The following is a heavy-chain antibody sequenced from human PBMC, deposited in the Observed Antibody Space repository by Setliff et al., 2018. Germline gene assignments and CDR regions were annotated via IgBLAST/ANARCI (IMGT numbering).Heavy chain of an antibody. CDR1: GYTFSDYW. V-gene: IGHV5-51*01. CDR2: IYPGDSDT. CDR3: ARVGTAGGYYFDF. D-gene: IGHD2-15*01. Sequence: PGESLKISCRGSGYTFSDYWIGWVRQMPGKGLEWMGIIYPGDSDTRYSPSFQGQVTISADKSITTAYLQWRSLKASDTAMYYCARVGTAGGYYFDFWGQGALVTVSS. J-gene: IGHJ4*02.